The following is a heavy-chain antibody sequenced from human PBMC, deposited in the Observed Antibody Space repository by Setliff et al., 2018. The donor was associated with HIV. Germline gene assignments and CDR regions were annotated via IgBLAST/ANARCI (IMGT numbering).Heavy chain of an antibody. D-gene: IGHD2-2*01. J-gene: IGHJ4*02. Sequence: SETLSLTCAVYGGSFSSYYWSWIRQPPGKGLEWIGEINHSGSTNYNPSLKSRVTISVDTSKNQFSLKLSSVTAADTAVYYCIGVVPAATRGYFDYWGQGTLVTVSS. CDR1: GGSFSSYY. V-gene: IGHV4-34*01. CDR3: IGVVPAATRGYFDY. CDR2: INHSGST.